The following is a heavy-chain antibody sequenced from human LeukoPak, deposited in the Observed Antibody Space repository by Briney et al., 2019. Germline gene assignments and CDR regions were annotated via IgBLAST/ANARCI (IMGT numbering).Heavy chain of an antibody. V-gene: IGHV1-2*02. CDR3: ARDLTGYSYGSTFDY. Sequence: GASVKVSCKASGYTFTGYYMHWVRQAPGQGLEWMGWINPNSGGTNYAQKFQGRVTMTRDTSISTAYMELSRLRSDDTAVYYCARDLTGYSYGSTFDYWGQGTLVTVSS. CDR1: GYTFTGYY. CDR2: INPNSGGT. J-gene: IGHJ4*02. D-gene: IGHD5-18*01.